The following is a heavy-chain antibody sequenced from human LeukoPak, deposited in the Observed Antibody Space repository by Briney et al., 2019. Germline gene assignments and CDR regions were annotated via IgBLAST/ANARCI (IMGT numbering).Heavy chain of an antibody. CDR1: GGTFSSYA. CDR3: ASVVVVAATPSWFDP. D-gene: IGHD2-15*01. Sequence: ASVTVSCKASGGTFSSYAISWVRQAPGQGLEWMGGIIPIFGTANYAQKFQGRVTITTDESTSTAYMELSSLRSEDTAVYYCASVVVVAATPSWFDPWGQGTLVTVSS. J-gene: IGHJ5*02. CDR2: IIPIFGTA. V-gene: IGHV1-69*05.